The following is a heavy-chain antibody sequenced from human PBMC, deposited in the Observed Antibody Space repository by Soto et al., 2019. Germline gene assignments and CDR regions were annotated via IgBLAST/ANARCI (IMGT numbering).Heavy chain of an antibody. CDR3: AAPTGTTDYYYGMDV. V-gene: IGHV1-3*01. CDR2: INAGNGNT. D-gene: IGHD1-7*01. J-gene: IGHJ6*02. Sequence: ASVKVSCKASGYTFTSYAMHWVRQAPGQRLEWMGWINAGNGNTKYSQKSQGRVTITRDTSASTAYMELSSLRSEDTAVYYCAAPTGTTDYYYGMDVWGQGTTVTVSS. CDR1: GYTFTSYA.